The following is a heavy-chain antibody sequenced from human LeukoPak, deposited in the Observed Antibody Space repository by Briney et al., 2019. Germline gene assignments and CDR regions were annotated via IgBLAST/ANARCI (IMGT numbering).Heavy chain of an antibody. J-gene: IGHJ6*03. D-gene: IGHD5-18*01. V-gene: IGHV1-69*01. Sequence: GASVKVSCKTSGGTFNSYAISWVRQAPGQGLEWMGGIIPFSGVASYAQKFEGRVTITADGSTNTAYMELSSLRSEDTAIYYCASAISEYSSGYYHYYFYMDVWGKGTTVTVSS. CDR1: GGTFNSYA. CDR2: IIPFSGVA. CDR3: ASAISEYSSGYYHYYFYMDV.